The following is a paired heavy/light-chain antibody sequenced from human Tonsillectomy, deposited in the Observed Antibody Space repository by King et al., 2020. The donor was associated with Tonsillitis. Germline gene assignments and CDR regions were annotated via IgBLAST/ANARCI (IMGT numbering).Heavy chain of an antibody. CDR3: SRETLNAFRGIIVFDY. CDR2: IYYSGTT. J-gene: IGHJ4*02. CDR1: GGSISGYS. D-gene: IGHD3-10*01. V-gene: IGHV4-59*01. Sequence: QVQLQESGPGLVKPSETLSLTCTVSGGSISGYSWSWIRQPPGKGLEWIGNIYYSGTTNYNPSLKSRVTLSLDTSLNQFSLKLRSVTAADTAIYYCSRETLNAFRGIIVFDYWGQGNLVTVSS.
Light chain of an antibody. J-gene: IGKJ4*01. CDR3: QQSYSMSHT. V-gene: IGKV1-39*01. CDR1: QSISSY. Sequence: DIQMTQSPSSLSASVGDRVTITCRASQSISSYLNWYQQKPGKAPKLLIFGASSLQSGVPSRFTGSGSGTDFTLTISGLQPEDFASYYCQQSYSMSHTFGGGTKVEIK. CDR2: GAS.